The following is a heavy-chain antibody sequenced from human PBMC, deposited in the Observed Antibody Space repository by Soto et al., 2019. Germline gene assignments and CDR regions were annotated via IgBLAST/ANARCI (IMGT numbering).Heavy chain of an antibody. Sequence: GGSLRLSCAASGFTFTNAWMNWVRQAPGKGLEWVSVIYSGGTINYADSVKGRFTISRDNSKNTLYLQMNSLGGEDTAVYFCARGPGNYYFYMDVWGKGTTVTVSS. V-gene: IGHV3-66*01. J-gene: IGHJ6*03. CDR3: ARGPGNYYFYMDV. CDR2: IYSGGTI. CDR1: GFTFTNAW.